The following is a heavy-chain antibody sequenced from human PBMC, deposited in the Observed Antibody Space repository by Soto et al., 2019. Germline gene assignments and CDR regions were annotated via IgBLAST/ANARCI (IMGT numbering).Heavy chain of an antibody. CDR3: ASRGYDFWSGYLSFDP. Sequence: PGGSLRLSCAASGFPVSSYWMSWVRQAPGKGLEWVANIKQDGSEKYYVDSVKGRFTISRDNAKNSLYLQMNSLRAEDTAVYYWASRGYDFWSGYLSFDPWGQGTLVTVSS. D-gene: IGHD3-3*01. V-gene: IGHV3-7*01. CDR2: IKQDGSEK. J-gene: IGHJ5*02. CDR1: GFPVSSYW.